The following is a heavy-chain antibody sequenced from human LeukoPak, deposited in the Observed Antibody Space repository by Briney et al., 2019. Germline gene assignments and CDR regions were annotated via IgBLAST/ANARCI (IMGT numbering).Heavy chain of an antibody. CDR3: ARDSGDWRCSSTSCNHYYGMDV. CDR2: ISSSSSYI. CDR1: GFTFSSYS. D-gene: IGHD2-2*01. V-gene: IGHV3-21*01. J-gene: IGHJ6*02. Sequence: PGGSLRLSCAASGFTFSSYSMNWVRQAPGKGLEWVSSISSSSSYIYYADSVKGRFTISRDNAKNSLYLQMNSLRAEDTAVYYCARDSGDWRCSSTSCNHYYGMDVWGQGTTVTVSS.